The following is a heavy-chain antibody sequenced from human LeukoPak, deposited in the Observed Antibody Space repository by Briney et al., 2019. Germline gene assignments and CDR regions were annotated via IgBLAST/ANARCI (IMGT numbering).Heavy chain of an antibody. CDR1: GFTFSDYS. Sequence: GGVLRLSCAASGFTFSDYSMNWVRQAPGKGLEWVSGTSGSGGSTYYADSVKGRFTISRDNSKNTLYLQMNSLRAEDTAVYYCAKPPAYYSSSWYYFEYWGQGTLVTVSS. CDR3: AKPPAYYSSSWYYFEY. V-gene: IGHV3-23*01. CDR2: TSGSGGST. J-gene: IGHJ4*02. D-gene: IGHD6-13*01.